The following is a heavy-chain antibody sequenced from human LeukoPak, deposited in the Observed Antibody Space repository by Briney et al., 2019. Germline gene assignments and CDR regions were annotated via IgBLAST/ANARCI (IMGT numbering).Heavy chain of an antibody. J-gene: IGHJ4*02. CDR1: GFTFTTYC. CDR2: IRSDGRSE. V-gene: IGHV3-33*01. Sequence: GGSLRLPCVASGFTFTTYCTHWVRQAPGKGLEGVAVIRSDGRSEYYADAVKGRFIISRDNAKNTLYLQMNSLRVEDTAMYYCARYCSGGTCYVGLIWGQGTLVTVSS. D-gene: IGHD2-15*01. CDR3: ARYCSGGTCYVGLI.